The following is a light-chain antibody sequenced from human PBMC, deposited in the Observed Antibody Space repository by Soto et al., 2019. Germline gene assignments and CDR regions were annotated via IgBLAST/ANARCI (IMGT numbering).Light chain of an antibody. CDR1: SNDVGAHNY. J-gene: IGLJ1*01. CDR3: GSYGVISV. Sequence: SALTQPRSVSGSPGQSVAISCTGTSNDVGAHNYVSWYQQHPGKAPKLMIYDVSKRPSGVPDRFSGSKSGNTASLTISGLQAEDEADYYCGSYGVISVFGTGTKLTVL. CDR2: DVS. V-gene: IGLV2-11*01.